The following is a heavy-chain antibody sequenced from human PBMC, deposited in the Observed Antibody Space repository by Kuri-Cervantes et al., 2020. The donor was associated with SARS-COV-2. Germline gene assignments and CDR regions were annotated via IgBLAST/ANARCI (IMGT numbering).Heavy chain of an antibody. CDR2: ISGSGGST. D-gene: IGHD6-19*01. CDR3: AKDVYSSGWQFITRPSYGMDV. Sequence: GGSLRLSCAASGFTFSSYAMSWVRQAPGKGLEWVSAISGSGGSTYYADPVKGRFTISRDNSKNTLYLQMNSLRAEDTAVYYCAKDVYSSGWQFITRPSYGMDVWGQGTTVTVSS. J-gene: IGHJ6*02. CDR1: GFTFSSYA. V-gene: IGHV3-23*01.